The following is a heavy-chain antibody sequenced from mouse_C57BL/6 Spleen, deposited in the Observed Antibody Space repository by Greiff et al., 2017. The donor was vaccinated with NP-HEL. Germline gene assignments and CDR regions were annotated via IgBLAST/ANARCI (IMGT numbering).Heavy chain of an antibody. CDR1: GFTFSSYG. V-gene: IGHV5-6*01. J-gene: IGHJ2*01. CDR2: ISSGGSYP. Sequence: EVQGVESGGDLVKPGGSLKLSCAASGFTFSSYGMSWVRQTPDKRLEWVATISSGGSYPYYPASVKGRFTISRDNAKNTLYLQMSRQKSEDTAMYYCARQGGNWDFDYWGQGTTLTVSS. D-gene: IGHD4-1*01. CDR3: ARQGGNWDFDY.